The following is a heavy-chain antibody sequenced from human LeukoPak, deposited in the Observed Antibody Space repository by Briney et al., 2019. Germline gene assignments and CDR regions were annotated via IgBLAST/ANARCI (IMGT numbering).Heavy chain of an antibody. V-gene: IGHV1-69*13. CDR1: GGTFSSYA. CDR3: ARDTANYYDSSGYYSNYYYYYMDV. CDR2: IIPIFGTA. Sequence: SVKVSCKASGGTFSSYAMSWVRQAPGQGLEWMGGIIPIFGTANYAQKFQGRVTITADESTSTAYMELSSLRSEDTAVYYCARDTANYYDSSGYYSNYYYYYMDVWGKGTTVTISS. D-gene: IGHD3-22*01. J-gene: IGHJ6*03.